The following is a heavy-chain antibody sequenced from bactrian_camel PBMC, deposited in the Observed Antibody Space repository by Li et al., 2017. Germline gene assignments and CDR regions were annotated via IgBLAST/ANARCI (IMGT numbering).Heavy chain of an antibody. CDR2: LDGVGST. D-gene: IGHD3*01. CDR1: GFTFSKVA. Sequence: VQLVESGGGSAQPGGSLQLSCTASGFTFSKVAMNRVRQAPGKEREGVAALDGVGSTDYRGSVKGRFTISQDNANNTLYLEMNNLKPEDTAMYYCAVVGRGMTASQALYVMAPHEWAYWGQGTQVTVS. J-gene: IGHJ4*01. CDR3: AVVGRGMTASQALYVMAPHEWAY. V-gene: IGHV3S31*01.